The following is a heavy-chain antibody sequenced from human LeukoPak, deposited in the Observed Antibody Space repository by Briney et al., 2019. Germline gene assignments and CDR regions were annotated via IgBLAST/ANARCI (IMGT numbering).Heavy chain of an antibody. CDR1: GGSISSGSYY. CDR3: ARDRWFGELLPSYYYYMDV. D-gene: IGHD3-10*01. CDR2: IYTSGST. Sequence: SETLSLTCTVSGGSISSGSYYWSWIRQPAGKGLEWIGRIYTSGSTNYNPSLKSRVTISVDTSKNQSSLKLSSVTAADTAVYYCARDRWFGELLPSYYYYMDVWGKGTTVTVSS. J-gene: IGHJ6*03. V-gene: IGHV4-61*02.